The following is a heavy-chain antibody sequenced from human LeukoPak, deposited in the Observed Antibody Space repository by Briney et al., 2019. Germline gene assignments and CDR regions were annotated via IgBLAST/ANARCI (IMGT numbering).Heavy chain of an antibody. V-gene: IGHV1-2*04. CDR2: INPNSGGT. D-gene: IGHD2-8*01. J-gene: IGHJ5*02. Sequence: ASVKVSCKASGYTFTGYYMHWVRQAPGQGLEWMGWINPNSGGTNYAQKFQGWVTMTRDTFISTAYMELSRLRSDDTAVYYCANEVYATSVSGTGWFDPWGQGTLVTVSS. CDR3: ANEVYATSVSGTGWFDP. CDR1: GYTFTGYY.